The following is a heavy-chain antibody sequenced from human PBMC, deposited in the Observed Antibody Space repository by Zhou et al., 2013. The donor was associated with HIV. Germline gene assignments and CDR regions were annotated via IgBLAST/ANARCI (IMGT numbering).Heavy chain of an antibody. Sequence: QVQLVQSGAEVKKPGSSVKVSCKASGGTFSSYAISWVRQAPGQGLEWMGRIIPILGIANYAQKFQGRVTITADKSTSTAYMELSSLRSEDTAVYYCARSVVVVAATPNWFDPWGQGNPGSPSPQ. CDR3: ARSVVVVAATPNWFDP. CDR1: GGTFSSYA. V-gene: IGHV1-69*04. D-gene: IGHD2-15*01. J-gene: IGHJ5*02. CDR2: IIPILGIA.